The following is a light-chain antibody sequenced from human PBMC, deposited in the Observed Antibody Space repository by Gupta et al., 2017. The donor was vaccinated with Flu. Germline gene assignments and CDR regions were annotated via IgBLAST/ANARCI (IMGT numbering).Light chain of an antibody. J-gene: IGLJ2*01. CDR1: NSNIGENF. CDR3: AAWDANLNNWI. Sequence: QSALTQPPSVSGTPGQRVAISCSGRNSNIGENFVYWYQKVPGAAPKLLIYRSDQRPSGVPDRFSGSKSGTSASLAVSGLRAEDEADYYCAAWDANLNNWIFGGGTKLTVL. V-gene: IGLV1-47*01. CDR2: RSD.